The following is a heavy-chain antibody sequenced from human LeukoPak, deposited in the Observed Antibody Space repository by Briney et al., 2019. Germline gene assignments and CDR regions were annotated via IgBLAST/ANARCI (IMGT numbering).Heavy chain of an antibody. CDR3: ARDRAITNDFDY. D-gene: IGHD2-8*01. V-gene: IGHV1-46*01. CDR1: GYTFTNYY. J-gene: IGHJ4*02. CDR2: INPSGGST. Sequence: ASVKVSCKASGYTFTNYYIHWVRQAPGQGLEWMGVINPSGGSTSYAQMFQGRVTMTRDRSTNTLYMELSSLRSEDTAVYYCARDRAITNDFDYWGQGTLVTVSS.